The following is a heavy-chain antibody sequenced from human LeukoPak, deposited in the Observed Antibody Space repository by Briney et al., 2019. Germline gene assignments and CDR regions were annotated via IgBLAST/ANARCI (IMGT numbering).Heavy chain of an antibody. CDR3: ARHAYILTGYYGELTHFDY. D-gene: IGHD3-9*01. CDR1: GGSFSGYY. CDR2: INHSGST. Sequence: HPSETLSLTCAVYGGSFSGYYWSWIRQPPGKGLEWIGEINHSGSTNYNPSLKSRVTISVDTSKNQFSLKLSSVTAADTAVYYCARHAYILTGYYGELTHFDYWGQGTLVTVSS. J-gene: IGHJ4*02. V-gene: IGHV4-34*01.